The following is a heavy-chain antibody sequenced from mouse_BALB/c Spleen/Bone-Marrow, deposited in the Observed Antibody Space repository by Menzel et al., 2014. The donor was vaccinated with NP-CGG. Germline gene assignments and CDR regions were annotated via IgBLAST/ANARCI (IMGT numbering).Heavy chain of an antibody. J-gene: IGHJ2*01. CDR1: GYTFSNYW. D-gene: IGHD3-2*02. CDR2: ILPGSGSS. V-gene: IGHV1-9*01. Sequence: VQLQQSGAELMKPGASVKIPCKATGYTFSNYWIEWVKQRPGHGLEWIGEILPGSGSSQYNEKFKGKATFTADTSSNTAYMQLSSLTSEDSAVYYCARGIRNYFDYRGQGTTLTVSS. CDR3: ARGIRNYFDY.